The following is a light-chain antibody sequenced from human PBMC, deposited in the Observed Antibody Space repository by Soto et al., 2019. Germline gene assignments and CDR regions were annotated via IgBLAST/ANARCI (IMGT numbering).Light chain of an antibody. CDR3: QQYGSSPLT. CDR2: GSS. J-gene: IGKJ4*01. V-gene: IGKV3-20*01. CDR1: QSVSSSY. Sequence: EIVLTQSPGTLSLSPGERATLSCRASQSVSSSYLAWYQQKPGQAPRLLIYGSSSRATGIPDMFSGSGSGTDFTLTISRLEPEDFAVYYCQQYGSSPLTFGGGTKGESK.